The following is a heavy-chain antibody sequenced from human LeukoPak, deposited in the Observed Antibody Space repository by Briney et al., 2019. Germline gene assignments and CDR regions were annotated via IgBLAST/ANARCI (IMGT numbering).Heavy chain of an antibody. V-gene: IGHV4-30-4*08. CDR1: GGSISSGDYY. CDR3: ARAPTTMVRYLPRAFDY. Sequence: SETLSLTCTVSGGSISSGDYYWSWIRQPPGKDQEWVGYIYYSGGTYYNPSLKSRVTISVDTSKNQFSLKLSSVTAADTAVYYCARAPTTMVRYLPRAFDYWGQGTLVTVSS. CDR2: IYYSGGT. J-gene: IGHJ4*02. D-gene: IGHD3-10*01.